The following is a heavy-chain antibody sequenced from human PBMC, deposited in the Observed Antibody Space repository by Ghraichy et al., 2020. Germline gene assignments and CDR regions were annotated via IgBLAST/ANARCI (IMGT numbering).Heavy chain of an antibody. CDR2: INPNSGGT. J-gene: IGHJ3*02. D-gene: IGHD4-17*01. Sequence: ASVKVSCKASGYTFTGYYMHWVRQAPGQGLEWMGWINPNSGGTNYAQKFQGRVTMTRDTSISTAYMELSRLRSDDTAVYYCARNHDYGDYVRAFDIWGQGTMVTVSS. CDR1: GYTFTGYY. CDR3: ARNHDYGDYVRAFDI. V-gene: IGHV1-2*02.